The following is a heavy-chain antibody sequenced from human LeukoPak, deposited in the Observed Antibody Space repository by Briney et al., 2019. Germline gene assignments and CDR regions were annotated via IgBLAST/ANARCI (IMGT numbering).Heavy chain of an antibody. D-gene: IGHD4-11*01. Sequence: GGSLRLSCAASGFTFSSYSMHWVRQAPGKGLEWVAVISYDGSNKYYSDSVKGRFTISRGNSKNTLYLQMNSLRAEDTAVYYCARTPVTREIDSWGQGTLVTVSS. V-gene: IGHV3-30*04. CDR3: ARTPVTREIDS. J-gene: IGHJ4*02. CDR1: GFTFSSYS. CDR2: ISYDGSNK.